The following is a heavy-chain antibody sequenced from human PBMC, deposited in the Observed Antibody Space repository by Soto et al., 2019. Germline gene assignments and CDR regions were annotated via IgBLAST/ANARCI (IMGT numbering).Heavy chain of an antibody. J-gene: IGHJ4*02. Sequence: PGGSLRLSCAASGFTFSSYAMHWVRQAPGKGLEWVAVISYDGSNKYYADSVKGRFTISRDNSKNTLYLQMNSLRAEDTAVYYCASLIVLVPAEPEPEVFDYWGQGTLVTVSS. CDR2: ISYDGSNK. CDR1: GFTFSSYA. D-gene: IGHD2-2*01. V-gene: IGHV3-30-3*02. CDR3: ASLIVLVPAEPEPEVFDY.